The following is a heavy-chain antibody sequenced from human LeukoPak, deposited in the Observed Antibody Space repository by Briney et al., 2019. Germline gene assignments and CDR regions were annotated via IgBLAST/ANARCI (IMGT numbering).Heavy chain of an antibody. Sequence: PGGSLRLSCAASGFTFSDYYMSWIRQAPGKGLEWVSYITSSSSYTNYADSVKGRFTISRHNSENTLYLQMNSLRGEDTAVYYCARGVVGYSYGFDYWGQGTLVTVSS. J-gene: IGHJ4*02. D-gene: IGHD5-18*01. V-gene: IGHV3-11*05. CDR2: ITSSSSYT. CDR1: GFTFSDYY. CDR3: ARGVVGYSYGFDY.